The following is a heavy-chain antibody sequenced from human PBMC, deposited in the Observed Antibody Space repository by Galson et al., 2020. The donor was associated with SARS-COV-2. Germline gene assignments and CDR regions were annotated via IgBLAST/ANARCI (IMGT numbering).Heavy chain of an antibody. CDR1: GYTFTGYG. V-gene: IGHV1-18*04. Sequence: ASVKVSCKASGYTFTGYGISWVRQAPGQGLEWMGWISGYNGNTNYAQKFQGRVTMTTDTSTSTAYMELSSLRSDDTAVYYCTRDESGGWRTDSFDIWGQGTMVTVSS. CDR3: TRDESGGWRTDSFDI. D-gene: IGHD1-26*01. CDR2: ISGYNGNT. J-gene: IGHJ3*02.